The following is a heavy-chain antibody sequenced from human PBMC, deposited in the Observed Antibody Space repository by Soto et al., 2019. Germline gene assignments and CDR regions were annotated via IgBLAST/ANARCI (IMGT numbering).Heavy chain of an antibody. CDR2: IYYSGIT. CDR3: ARLAARPRGWFDP. Sequence: TXSXXXXXSSXYXXGWXXXPPGKGLEWIGSIYYSGITYYNRSLKSRVTISVDTSKNQFSLKLSSVTDADAAVYYCARLAARPRGWFDPWGQGTLVTVSS. D-gene: IGHD6-6*01. V-gene: IGHV4-39*01. J-gene: IGHJ5*02. CDR1: XXXXXSSXYX.